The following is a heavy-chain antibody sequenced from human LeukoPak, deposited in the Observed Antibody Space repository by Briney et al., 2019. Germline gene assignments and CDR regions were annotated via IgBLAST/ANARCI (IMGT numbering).Heavy chain of an antibody. CDR1: GGSISSYY. J-gene: IGHJ4*02. V-gene: IGHV4-59*08. D-gene: IGHD2-15*01. Sequence: KTSETLSLTCTVSGGSISSYYWSWIRQPPGKGLEWIGYIYYSGSTNYNPSLKSRVTISVDTSKNQFSLKLSSVTAADTAVYYCARHPSLVGFDYWGQGTPVTVSS. CDR2: IYYSGST. CDR3: ARHPSLVGFDY.